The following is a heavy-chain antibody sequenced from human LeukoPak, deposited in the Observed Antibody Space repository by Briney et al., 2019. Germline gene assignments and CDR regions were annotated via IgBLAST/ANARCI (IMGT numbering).Heavy chain of an antibody. CDR2: IKQDGSEK. CDR3: ARDSAGNDD. Sequence: GGSLRLSCAASGFTFSNYWMSWVRQAPGKGLEWVANIKQDGSEKYYIDSVKGRFTISRDNAKNSLYLQMNSLKAEDTAMYYCARDSAGNDDWGQGTLVTVSS. CDR1: GFTFSNYW. J-gene: IGHJ4*02. D-gene: IGHD6-13*01. V-gene: IGHV3-7*01.